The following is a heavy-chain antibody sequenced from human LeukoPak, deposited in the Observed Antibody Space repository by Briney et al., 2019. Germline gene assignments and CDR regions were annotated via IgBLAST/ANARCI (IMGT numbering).Heavy chain of an antibody. D-gene: IGHD5-12*01. CDR1: GDSISRYY. Sequence: SETLSLTCNVSGDSISRYYWSWIRQPPGKGLEWIGYMYHSGSTSYKPSLKSRVTISVDTSKNQFSLKLSSVTAADTAVYYCARGSGYSGWGFYFDYWGQGTLVTVSS. V-gene: IGHV4-59*12. CDR2: MYHSGST. J-gene: IGHJ4*02. CDR3: ARGSGYSGWGFYFDY.